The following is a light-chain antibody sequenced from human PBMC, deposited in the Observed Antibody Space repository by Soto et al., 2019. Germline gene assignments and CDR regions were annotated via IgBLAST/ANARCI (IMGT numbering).Light chain of an antibody. Sequence: IQSTQSPSSLSASIGDRVTITCRASQDIASYLAWYQQKPGNAPKLLIYAASTLHSGVPSRFSGSGSGTDFTLTISSLQPEDFVTYYCQQLNVNLLFGQGTKLEIK. CDR3: QQLNVNLL. J-gene: IGKJ2*01. CDR1: QDIASY. CDR2: AAS. V-gene: IGKV1-9*01.